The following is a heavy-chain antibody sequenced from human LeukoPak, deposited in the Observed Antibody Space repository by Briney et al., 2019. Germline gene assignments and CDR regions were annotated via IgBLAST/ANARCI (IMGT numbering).Heavy chain of an antibody. Sequence: SVKVSCKASGDXFSSYTISWVRQAPGQGLEWMGGIIPIFGTTNYAQKFQGRVTITADESTSTAYMELSSLRSEDTAVYYCARSIVAPGYYFDYWGQGTLVTVSS. D-gene: IGHD6-13*01. CDR2: IIPIFGTT. V-gene: IGHV1-69*13. CDR3: ARSIVAPGYYFDY. J-gene: IGHJ4*02. CDR1: GDXFSSYT.